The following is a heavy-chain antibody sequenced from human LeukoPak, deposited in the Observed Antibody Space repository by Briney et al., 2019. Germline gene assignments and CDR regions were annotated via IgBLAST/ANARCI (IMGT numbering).Heavy chain of an antibody. CDR3: ANNFDY. CDR1: GFTFSNYG. V-gene: IGHV3-33*06. Sequence: GGSLRLSCAASGFTFSNYGMHWVRQAPGRGLEWVAVIWYDGSNKYYADSVKGRFTISRDNSKNMLYLQMNSLRAEDTAVYYCANNFDYWGQGTLVTVSS. CDR2: IWYDGSNK. J-gene: IGHJ4*02.